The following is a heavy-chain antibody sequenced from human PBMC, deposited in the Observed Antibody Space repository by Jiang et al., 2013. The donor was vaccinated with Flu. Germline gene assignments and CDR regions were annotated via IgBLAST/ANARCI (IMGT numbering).Heavy chain of an antibody. CDR1: GYTFTSYG. J-gene: IGHJ6*02. CDR2: ISAYNGNT. V-gene: IGHV1-18*01. Sequence: SGYTFTSYGISWVRQAPGQGLEWMGWISAYNGNTNYAQKLQGRVTMTTDTSTSTAYMELRSLRSDDTAVYYCASLALGTGSYYGMDVWGQGTTVTVSS. CDR3: ASLALGTGSYYGMDV. D-gene: IGHD3-16*01.